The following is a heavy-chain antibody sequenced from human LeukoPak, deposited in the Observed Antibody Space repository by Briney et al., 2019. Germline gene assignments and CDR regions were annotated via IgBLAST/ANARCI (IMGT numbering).Heavy chain of an antibody. J-gene: IGHJ4*02. V-gene: IGHV1-2*04. CDR2: ISTYNGST. CDR1: GYSFTSYG. D-gene: IGHD3-22*01. Sequence: GASVKVSCKASGYSFTSYGLTWVRQAPGQGLEWMGWISTYNGSTNYAQKFQGWVTMTRDTSISTAYMELSRLRSDDTAVYYCARSGDSSGYSDFDYWGQGTLVTVSS. CDR3: ARSGDSSGYSDFDY.